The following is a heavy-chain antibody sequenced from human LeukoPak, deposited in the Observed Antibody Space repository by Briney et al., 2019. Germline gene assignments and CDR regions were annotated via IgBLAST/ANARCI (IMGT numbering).Heavy chain of an antibody. CDR1: GFTFSSFA. D-gene: IGHD3-3*01. J-gene: IGHJ4*02. Sequence: GSLRLSCAASGFTFSSFAMIWVRQAPGKGLQWVSVIGHDGAVIQYADFVKGRFTISRDNSKNTLYLQMNSLRAEDTAVYYCAKGITYDFWSGLYYFDCWGQGTLVTVSS. V-gene: IGHV3-23*01. CDR2: IGHDGAVI. CDR3: AKGITYDFWSGLYYFDC.